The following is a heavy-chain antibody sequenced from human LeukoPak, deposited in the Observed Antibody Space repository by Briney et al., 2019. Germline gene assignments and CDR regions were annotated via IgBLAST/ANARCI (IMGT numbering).Heavy chain of an antibody. CDR1: GGSISSYY. Sequence: SSETLSLTCTVSGGSISSYYWSWIRQPPGKGLEWIGYMYYSGSTNYNPSLKSRVTISVDTSKNQFSLKLNSVTAADTAVYYCARGFWGTNFDIWGQGTMVTVSS. CDR3: ARGFWGTNFDI. CDR2: MYYSGST. V-gene: IGHV4-59*01. J-gene: IGHJ3*02. D-gene: IGHD3-16*01.